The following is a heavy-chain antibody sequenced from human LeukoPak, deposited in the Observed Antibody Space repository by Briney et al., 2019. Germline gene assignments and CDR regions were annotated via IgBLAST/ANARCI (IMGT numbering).Heavy chain of an antibody. J-gene: IGHJ3*02. V-gene: IGHV3-23*01. Sequence: GGSLRLSCAASGFTFSTYAMNWVRQAPGKGLNWVSGISGSGDSTFYADSVKGRFTISRDNSKKTLYLQMNSLRADDTAVYYCAKDARWLAPGTFDIWGQGTMATVS. CDR1: GFTFSTYA. CDR3: AKDARWLAPGTFDI. D-gene: IGHD6-19*01. CDR2: ISGSGDST.